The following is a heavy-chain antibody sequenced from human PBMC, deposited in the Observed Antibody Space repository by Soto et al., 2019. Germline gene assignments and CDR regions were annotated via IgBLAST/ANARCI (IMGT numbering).Heavy chain of an antibody. V-gene: IGHV3-48*02. CDR2: ISSSSSTI. CDR3: ARSGDSYDSSGYYY. D-gene: IGHD3-22*01. J-gene: IGHJ4*02. Sequence: EVQLVESGGGLVQPGGSLRLSCAASGFTFSSYSMNWVRQAPGKGLEWVSYISSSSSTIYYADSVKGRFTISRDNAKNSLYLQMTSLRDEDTAVYYCARSGDSYDSSGYYYWGQGTLVTVSS. CDR1: GFTFSSYS.